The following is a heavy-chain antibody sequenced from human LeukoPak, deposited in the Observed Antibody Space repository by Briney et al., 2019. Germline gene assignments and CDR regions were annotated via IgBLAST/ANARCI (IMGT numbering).Heavy chain of an antibody. Sequence: ASVTGSCRASGYTFTSHSLIWVRRAPGQGLEWMGWISAYNGITNYAQNLQGRVTMTTDTSTSTAYLELRSLRSDDTAVYYCARSTSIAVAGTWSVYWGQGTLVTVSS. D-gene: IGHD6-19*01. V-gene: IGHV1-18*01. CDR2: ISAYNGIT. CDR3: ARSTSIAVAGTWSVY. J-gene: IGHJ4*02. CDR1: GYTFTSHS.